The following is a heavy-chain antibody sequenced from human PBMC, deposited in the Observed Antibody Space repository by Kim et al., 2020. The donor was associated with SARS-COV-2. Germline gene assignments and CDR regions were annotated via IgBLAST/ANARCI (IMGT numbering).Heavy chain of an antibody. CDR2: IRSKDNGGTT. Sequence: GGSLRLSCTASGFTFGDYAMSWFRQAPGKGLEWVGFIRSKDNGGTTEYAASVKGRFTISRDDSKSIAYLQMNSLKTEDTAVYYCTRVEVGVKFDYWGQGTLVTVSS. D-gene: IGHD1-26*01. J-gene: IGHJ4*02. CDR3: TRVEVGVKFDY. CDR1: GFTFGDYA. V-gene: IGHV3-49*03.